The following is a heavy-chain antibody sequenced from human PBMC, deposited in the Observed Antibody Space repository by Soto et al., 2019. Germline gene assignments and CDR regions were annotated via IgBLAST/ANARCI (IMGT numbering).Heavy chain of an antibody. CDR3: AIVGDYVWGSYRYSWYFDL. CDR2: IYYSGST. D-gene: IGHD3-16*02. CDR1: GGSISRYS. J-gene: IGHJ2*01. V-gene: IGHV4-59*01. Sequence: QVQLQESGPGLVKPSETPSLTCTVSGGSISRYSWSWIRLPPGKGLEWVGYIYYSGSTNYNPSLNGRVPISVDTAKNQFSLKLSSVTAAYTAVYYCAIVGDYVWGSYRYSWYFDLWGRGTLVTVSS.